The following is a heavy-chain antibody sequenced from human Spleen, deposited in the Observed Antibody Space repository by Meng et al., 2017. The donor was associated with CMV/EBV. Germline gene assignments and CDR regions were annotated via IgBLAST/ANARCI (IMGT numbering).Heavy chain of an antibody. D-gene: IGHD3-10*01. CDR1: GFTFSDYY. CDR3: ARVTMVRGPIDY. V-gene: IGHV3-11*04. J-gene: IGHJ4*02. CDR2: ISSSGNTI. Sequence: SCAASGFTFSDYYMSWIRQAPGKGLEWVSYISSSGNTIYYADSVKGRFTISRDNAKNSLYLQMNSLRAEDTAVYYCARVTMVRGPIDYWGQGTLVTVSS.